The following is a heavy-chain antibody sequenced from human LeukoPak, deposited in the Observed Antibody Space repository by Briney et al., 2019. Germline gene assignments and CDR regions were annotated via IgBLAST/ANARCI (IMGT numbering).Heavy chain of an antibody. CDR1: GFTFSSYA. CDR3: AKDRGHCINGVCHNYYYMDV. CDR2: VSGSGGRT. Sequence: PGGSLRLSCAASGFTFSSYAMSWVRQAPGKGLEWVSTVSGSGGRTDYADSVKGRLTISRDNPKNTLYLQMNSLRAEDTAVYYCAKDRGHCINGVCHNYYYMDVWGRGTTVTVSS. D-gene: IGHD2-8*01. V-gene: IGHV3-23*01. J-gene: IGHJ6*03.